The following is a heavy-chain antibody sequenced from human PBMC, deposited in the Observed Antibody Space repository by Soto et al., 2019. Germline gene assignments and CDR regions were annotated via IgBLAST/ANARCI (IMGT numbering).Heavy chain of an antibody. CDR2: IYYTGSP. CDR3: ARVPRWILEMDV. D-gene: IGHD3-3*01. Sequence: QVQLQESGPGLVKPSQTLSLTCTVSGGSISSGDYYWHWIRQSPGKGLEWIGYIYYTGSPYYNPSLKSRVTLSVDTSKNHFSLKVSSVTAADTAIYYCARVPRWILEMDVWGEGTTVTVSS. J-gene: IGHJ6*04. CDR1: GGSISSGDYY. V-gene: IGHV4-30-4*01.